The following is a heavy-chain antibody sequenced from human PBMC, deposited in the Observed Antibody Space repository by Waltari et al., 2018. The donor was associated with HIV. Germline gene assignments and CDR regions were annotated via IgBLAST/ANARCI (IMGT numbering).Heavy chain of an antibody. CDR3: ARDGRGYSYGKRTTNYYYYYGMDV. J-gene: IGHJ6*02. CDR1: GGSFSGYY. Sequence: QVQLQQWGAGLLKPSETLSLTCAVYGGSFSGYYWSWIRPPPGKGLEWMGEINHSGSTHYNPSLKRRVTISVDTSKNQFSLKLSSVTAADTAVYYCARDGRGYSYGKRTTNYYYYYGMDVWGQGTTVTVSS. D-gene: IGHD5-18*01. CDR2: INHSGST. V-gene: IGHV4-34*01.